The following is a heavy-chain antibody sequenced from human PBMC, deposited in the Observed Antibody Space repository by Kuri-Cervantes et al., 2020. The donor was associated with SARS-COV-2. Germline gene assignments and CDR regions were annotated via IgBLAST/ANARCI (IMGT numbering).Heavy chain of an antibody. Sequence: SETLSLTCAVYGGSFSGYYWSRIRQPPGKGLEWIGEINHSGSTNYNPSLKSRVTISVDTSKNQFSLKLSSVTAADTAVYYCARGPTPIVEATHFDYWGQGTLVTVSS. J-gene: IGHJ4*02. V-gene: IGHV4-34*01. D-gene: IGHD1-26*01. CDR3: ARGPTPIVEATHFDY. CDR2: INHSGST. CDR1: GGSFSGYY.